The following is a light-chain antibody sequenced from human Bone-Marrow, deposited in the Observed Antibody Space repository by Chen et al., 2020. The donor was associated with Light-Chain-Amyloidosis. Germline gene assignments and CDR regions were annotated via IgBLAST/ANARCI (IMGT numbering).Light chain of an antibody. J-gene: IGKJ4*01. CDR3: QQYSQFPFT. CDR1: KNIDVW. CDR2: KAS. V-gene: IGKV1-5*03. Sequence: DVQMIQFPSTLSASVGDSVTVTCRASKNIDVWVAWYQQRPREAPKVLIYKASTLQSGAPSRFSGSGSGTDFTLTIRALQPDDFATYYCQQYSQFPFTFGAGTRVE.